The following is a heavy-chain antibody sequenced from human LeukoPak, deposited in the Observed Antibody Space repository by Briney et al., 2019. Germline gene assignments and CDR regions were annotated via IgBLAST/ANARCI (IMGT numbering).Heavy chain of an antibody. Sequence: GASVKVSCKASGGTFSSYAISWVRQAPGQGLEWMGGIIPIFGTANYAQKFQGRVTITADESTSTAYMELSSLGSEDTAVYYCAGMFGSGYDWRRWFDPWGQGTLVTVSS. V-gene: IGHV1-69*01. D-gene: IGHD5-12*01. CDR2: IIPIFGTA. CDR1: GGTFSSYA. CDR3: AGMFGSGYDWRRWFDP. J-gene: IGHJ5*02.